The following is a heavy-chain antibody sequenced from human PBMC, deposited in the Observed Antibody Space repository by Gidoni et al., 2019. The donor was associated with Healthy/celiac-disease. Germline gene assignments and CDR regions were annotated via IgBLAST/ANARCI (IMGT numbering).Heavy chain of an antibody. Sequence: EVQLVESGGGLVQPGGSLKLSCAASGFTFSGSAIHWVRQASGKGLECVVRSRRKANMYAKAYAASVKGRFTISRDDAKNTAYLQMNSMKTEDTAVYYCTRPSYGEFDYWGQGTLVTVSS. J-gene: IGHJ4*02. CDR3: TRPSYGEFDY. V-gene: IGHV3-73*01. D-gene: IGHD3-10*01. CDR2: SRRKANMYAK. CDR1: GFTFSGSA.